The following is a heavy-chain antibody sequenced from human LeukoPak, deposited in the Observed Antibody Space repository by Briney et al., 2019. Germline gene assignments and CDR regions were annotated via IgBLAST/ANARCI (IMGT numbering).Heavy chain of an antibody. CDR2: ISSSSSYI. D-gene: IGHD6-19*01. V-gene: IGHV3-21*04. Sequence: GGSLRLSCAASGFTFSSYSMNWVRQAPGKGLEWVSSISSSSSYIYYADSVKGRFAISRDNSENTLYLQMNSLRAEDTAVYYCTAINRGWCPFDYWGQGTLVTVSS. CDR3: TAINRGWCPFDY. CDR1: GFTFSSYS. J-gene: IGHJ4*02.